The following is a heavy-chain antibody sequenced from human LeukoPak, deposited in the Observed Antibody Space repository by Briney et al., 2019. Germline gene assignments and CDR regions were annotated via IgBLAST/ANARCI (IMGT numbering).Heavy chain of an antibody. V-gene: IGHV3-21*01. J-gene: IGHJ4*02. CDR2: ISSSSSYI. Sequence: GGSLRLSCAASGFTFSSYSMNWVRQAPGKGLEWVSSISSSSSYIYYADSVKGRFTISRDNAKNSLYLQMNSLRAEDTAVYYCARDSQNRYYYDSSGYSPLWYWGQGTLVTVSS. CDR1: GFTFSSYS. CDR3: ARDSQNRYYYDSSGYSPLWY. D-gene: IGHD3-22*01.